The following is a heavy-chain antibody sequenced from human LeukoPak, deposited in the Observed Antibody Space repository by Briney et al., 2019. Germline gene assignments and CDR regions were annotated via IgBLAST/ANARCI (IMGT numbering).Heavy chain of an antibody. CDR1: GGSISSYY. CDR3: ARRLEGLFDH. CDR2: IYYSGST. Sequence: PSETLSLTCTVSGGSISSYYWRWVRQPPGKGLEWVGYIYYSGSTNYNPSLKSRVTISVDTSKNQFSLKLSSVTAADTAVYYCARRLEGLFDHWGQGTLVTVSS. V-gene: IGHV4-59*08. J-gene: IGHJ5*02.